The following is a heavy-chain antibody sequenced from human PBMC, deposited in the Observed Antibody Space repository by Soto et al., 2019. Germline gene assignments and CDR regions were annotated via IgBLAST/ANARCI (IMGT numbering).Heavy chain of an antibody. J-gene: IGHJ5*02. CDR2: INAGNGNT. Sequence: ASVKVSCKASGYTFTSYAMHWVRQAPGQRLEWMGWINAGNGNTKYSQKFQGRVTITRDTSASTAYMELSSLRSEDTAVYYCVAGYSSSWNQNWFDPWGQGTLVTVSS. CDR3: VAGYSSSWNQNWFDP. D-gene: IGHD6-13*01. CDR1: GYTFTSYA. V-gene: IGHV1-3*01.